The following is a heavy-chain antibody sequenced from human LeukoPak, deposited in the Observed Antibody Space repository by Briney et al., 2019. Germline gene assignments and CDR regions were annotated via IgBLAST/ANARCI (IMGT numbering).Heavy chain of an antibody. D-gene: IGHD3-3*01. J-gene: IGHJ4*02. Sequence: PGGSLRLSCAASGFTVSSNYMSWVRQAPGKGLEWVSVIYSGGSTYYADSVKGRFTISRDNSKNTLYLQMNSLRAEDTAVYYCARDGYYDFWSGYYSIFDYWGQGTLVTVSS. CDR1: GFTVSSNY. CDR2: IYSGGST. CDR3: ARDGYYDFWSGYYSIFDY. V-gene: IGHV3-53*01.